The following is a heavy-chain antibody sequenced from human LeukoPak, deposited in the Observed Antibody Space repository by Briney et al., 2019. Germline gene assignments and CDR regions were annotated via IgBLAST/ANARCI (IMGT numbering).Heavy chain of an antibody. Sequence: GGSLRLSCAASGFTFSRYGMSWVRQTPGKGLEWVSAISGSGGRTYYVDSVKGRFTISRDNSKNTLYLQMNSLRAQDTAVYYCATGRGCEARYYYDYLDVWGKGTTVTISS. D-gene: IGHD2-15*01. CDR2: ISGSGGRT. V-gene: IGHV3-23*01. CDR3: ATGRGCEARYYYDYLDV. J-gene: IGHJ6*03. CDR1: GFTFSRYG.